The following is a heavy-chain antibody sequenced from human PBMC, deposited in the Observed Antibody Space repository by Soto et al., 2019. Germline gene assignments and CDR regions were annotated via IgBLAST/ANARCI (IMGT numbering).Heavy chain of an antibody. D-gene: IGHD3-9*01. CDR1: GFTFRSYA. CDR3: AKILDILTTFDI. J-gene: IGHJ3*02. CDR2: ISGSGGST. V-gene: IGHV3-23*01. Sequence: GGSLRLSCAASGFTFRSYAMSWVRQAPGKGLEWVSAISGSGGSTYYADSVKGRFTISRDNSKNTLYLQMNSLRAEDTAVYYCAKILDILTTFDIWGQGTMVTVSS.